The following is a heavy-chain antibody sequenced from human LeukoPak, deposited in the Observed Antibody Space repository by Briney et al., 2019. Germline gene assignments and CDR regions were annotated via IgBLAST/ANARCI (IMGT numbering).Heavy chain of an antibody. CDR3: AVRSGPAREEDAFDI. Sequence: ASETLSLTCTVSGGSISSSSYYWGWIRQPPGKGLEWIGSIYYSGSTYYNPSLKSRVTISVDTSKNQFSLKLSSVTAADTAVYYCAVRSGPAREEDAFDIWGQGTMVTVSS. V-gene: IGHV4-39*01. J-gene: IGHJ3*02. CDR2: IYYSGST. CDR1: GGSISSSSYY. D-gene: IGHD2-15*01.